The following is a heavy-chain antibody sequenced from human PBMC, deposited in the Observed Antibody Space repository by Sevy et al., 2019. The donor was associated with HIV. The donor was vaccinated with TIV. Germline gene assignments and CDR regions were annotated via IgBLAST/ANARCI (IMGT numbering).Heavy chain of an antibody. V-gene: IGHV3-30*18. CDR2: ISSDGNNK. Sequence: GGSLRLSCAASGFTFSTYAMHWVRQAPGKGLEWVAIISSDGNNKFYADSVKGLFTISRDNSKNMLYLQMNSLRAEDTAIYYCAKPLYFYDGNGYYLDYWGQGTLVTVSS. D-gene: IGHD3-22*01. CDR3: AKPLYFYDGNGYYLDY. J-gene: IGHJ4*02. CDR1: GFTFSTYA.